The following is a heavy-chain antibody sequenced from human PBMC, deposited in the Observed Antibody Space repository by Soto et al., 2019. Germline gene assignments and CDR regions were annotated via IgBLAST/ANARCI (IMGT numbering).Heavy chain of an antibody. CDR1: GFAFSSYA. CDR2: LSGDGSDP. CDR3: AKVGSSWDPDY. Sequence: DVQLLESGGGLGQPGGSLRLSCAASGFAFSSYAMSWVRQAPGKGLEWVSTLSGDGSDPYYSDSVKGRFTISRDNSKNTLYLQMNSLRAEDTAVYYCAKVGSSWDPDYWGQGTLVTVSS. D-gene: IGHD6-13*01. V-gene: IGHV3-23*01. J-gene: IGHJ4*02.